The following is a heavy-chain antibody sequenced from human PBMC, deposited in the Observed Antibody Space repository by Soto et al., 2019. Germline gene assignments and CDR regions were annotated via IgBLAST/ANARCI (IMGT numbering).Heavy chain of an antibody. D-gene: IGHD2-2*01. J-gene: IGHJ3*02. CDR2: ISWNSGSI. V-gene: IGHV3-9*01. CDR3: AKAWGPAAMDAFDI. Sequence: PGGSLRLSCAASGFTFDDYAMHWVRQAPGKGLEWVSGISWNSGSIGYADSVKGRFTISRDNAKNSLYLQMNSLRAEDTALYYCAKAWGPAAMDAFDIWGQGTMVTVSS. CDR1: GFTFDDYA.